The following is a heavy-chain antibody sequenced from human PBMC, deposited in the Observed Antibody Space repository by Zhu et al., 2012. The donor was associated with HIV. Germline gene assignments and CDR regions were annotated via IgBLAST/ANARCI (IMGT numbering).Heavy chain of an antibody. CDR2: IFHSGST. CDR3: ARVRDSSAFYTYFDY. Sequence: QVQLQESGPGLVKPSETLSLTCAVSGYSISSGYSWGWIRQSPGKGLEWIGTIFHSGSTSYTPSLKSRVIISVDMSKNQFSLRLSSVTAADTAVYYCARVRDSSAFYTYFDYWGQGTLVTAS. J-gene: IGHJ4*02. D-gene: IGHD3-22*01. V-gene: IGHV4-38-2*01. CDR1: GYSISSGYS.